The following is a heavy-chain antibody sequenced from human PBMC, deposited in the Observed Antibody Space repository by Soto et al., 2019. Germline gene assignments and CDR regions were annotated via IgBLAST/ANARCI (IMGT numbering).Heavy chain of an antibody. Sequence: QVQLVESGGGVVQPGRSLRLSCAASGFTFSSYAMHWVRQAPGKGLEWVAVIWYDGSNKYYADSVKGRFTISRDNSKNTLYLQMNSLRAEDTAVYYCARDGEGTDTAMVNYYFDYWGQGTLVTVSS. CDR1: GFTFSSYA. D-gene: IGHD5-18*01. J-gene: IGHJ4*02. CDR3: ARDGEGTDTAMVNYYFDY. V-gene: IGHV3-30*04. CDR2: IWYDGSNK.